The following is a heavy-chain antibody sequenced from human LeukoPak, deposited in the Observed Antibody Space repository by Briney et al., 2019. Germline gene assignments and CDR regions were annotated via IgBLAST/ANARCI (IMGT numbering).Heavy chain of an antibody. CDR2: ITGSGGGT. Sequence: GGSQRLSCAASGFTFSSHAMGWVRQAPGKGLEWVSSITGSGGGTYYGDSVKGRFTISRDNSKNTLYLQMNSLRAEDTAVYYCAKDGGGSLEWLPPMDVWGQGTTVTVSS. J-gene: IGHJ6*02. V-gene: IGHV3-23*01. D-gene: IGHD3-3*01. CDR1: GFTFSSHA. CDR3: AKDGGGSLEWLPPMDV.